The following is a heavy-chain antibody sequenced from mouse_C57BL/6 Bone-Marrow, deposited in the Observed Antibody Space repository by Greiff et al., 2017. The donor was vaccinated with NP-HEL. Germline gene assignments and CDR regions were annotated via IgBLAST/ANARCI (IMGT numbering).Heavy chain of an antibody. CDR2: IYPGSGNT. CDR1: GYSFTSYY. CDR3: ARLWLLRGDYYAMDY. Sequence: QVQLQQSGPELVKPGASVKISCKASGYSFTSYYIHWVKQRPGQGLEWIGWIYPGSGNTKYNEKFKGKATLTADTSSSTAYMQLSSLTSEDSAVYYCARLWLLRGDYYAMDYWGQGTSVTVSS. D-gene: IGHD2-3*01. V-gene: IGHV1-66*01. J-gene: IGHJ4*01.